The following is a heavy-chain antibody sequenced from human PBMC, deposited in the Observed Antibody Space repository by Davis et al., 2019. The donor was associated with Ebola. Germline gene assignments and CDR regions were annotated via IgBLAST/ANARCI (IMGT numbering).Heavy chain of an antibody. CDR2: FDPEDGET. Sequence: ASVKVSCKVSGYTLTELSMHWVRQAPGKGLEWMGGFDPEDGETIYAQKFQGRVTMTRNTSISTAYMELSSLRSEDTAVYYCASEHHFYYYGMDVWGQGTTVTVSS. D-gene: IGHD2-21*01. CDR3: ASEHHFYYYGMDV. CDR1: GYTLTELS. J-gene: IGHJ6*02. V-gene: IGHV1-24*01.